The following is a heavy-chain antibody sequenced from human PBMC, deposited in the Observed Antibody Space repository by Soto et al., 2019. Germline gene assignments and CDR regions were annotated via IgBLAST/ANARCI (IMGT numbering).Heavy chain of an antibody. CDR2: INHSGST. J-gene: IGHJ5*02. CDR1: GGSFSGYY. CDR3: ARRTRYRSSPSCYHNWFDP. V-gene: IGHV4-34*01. D-gene: IGHD2-2*01. Sequence: PSETLSLTCAVYGGSFSGYYWSWIRQPPGKGLEWIGEINHSGSTNYNPSLKSRVTISVDTSKNQFSLKLSSVTAADTAVYYCARRTRYRSSPSCYHNWFDPWGQGTLVTVSS.